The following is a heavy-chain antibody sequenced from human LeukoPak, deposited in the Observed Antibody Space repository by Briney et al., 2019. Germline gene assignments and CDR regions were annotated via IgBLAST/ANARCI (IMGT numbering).Heavy chain of an antibody. J-gene: IGHJ6*04. CDR2: IYHSGST. CDR3: VRVPFAFYGMEV. CDR1: SDSIRSNNW. Sequence: SETLSHTCAVSSDSIRSNNWWSWVRQPPGKGLEWIGEIYHSGSTNYNPSLKSRVTISADTSKNQLPLKLSSVTAADTAVYYCVRVPFAFYGMEVWGKGTTVSVSS. D-gene: IGHD4/OR15-4a*01. V-gene: IGHV4-4*02.